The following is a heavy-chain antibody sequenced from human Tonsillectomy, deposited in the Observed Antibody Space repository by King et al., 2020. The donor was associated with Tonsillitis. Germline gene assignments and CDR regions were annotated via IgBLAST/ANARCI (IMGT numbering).Heavy chain of an antibody. D-gene: IGHD3-16*02. Sequence: QLQESGPGLVKPSETLSLTCTVSGGSISSSSYYWGWIRQPPGKGLEGIGSIDYSGSTYYNPSLKSRVTISVDTSKNQFSLRLSSVTAADTAVYYCARKEYDYVWGSYRPRGYYFDYWGQGTLVTVSS. CDR3: ARKEYDYVWGSYRPRGYYFDY. J-gene: IGHJ4*02. CDR2: IDYSGST. V-gene: IGHV4-39*01. CDR1: GGSISSSSYY.